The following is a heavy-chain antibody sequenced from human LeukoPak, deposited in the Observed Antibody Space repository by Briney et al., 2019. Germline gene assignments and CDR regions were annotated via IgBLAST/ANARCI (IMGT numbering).Heavy chain of an antibody. CDR3: ARGARVVVIPFDY. V-gene: IGHV3-7*01. CDR1: GFTFSSYW. Sequence: GGSLRLSCAASGFTFSSYWMNWARQAPGKGLEWVASINHNGNVNYYVDSVKGRFTISRDNAKNSLYLQMNSLRAEDTAVYYCARGARVVVIPFDYWGQGTLVTVSS. CDR2: INHNGNVN. J-gene: IGHJ4*02. D-gene: IGHD3-22*01.